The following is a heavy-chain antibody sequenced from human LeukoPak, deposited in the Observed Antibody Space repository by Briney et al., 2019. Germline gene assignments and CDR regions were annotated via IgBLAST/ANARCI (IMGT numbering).Heavy chain of an antibody. Sequence: GGSLRLSCAASGFTFSDYTMNWVRQAPGKGLEWVSGIADNGATYYADSVKGRFIISRDNSKNTLYLQMDSLRAEDTALYFCAKVGVEFHYYYYMDVWGKGTTVAVSS. J-gene: IGHJ6*03. CDR2: IADNGAT. D-gene: IGHD3-3*01. CDR3: AKVGVEFHYYYYMDV. V-gene: IGHV3-23*01. CDR1: GFTFSDYT.